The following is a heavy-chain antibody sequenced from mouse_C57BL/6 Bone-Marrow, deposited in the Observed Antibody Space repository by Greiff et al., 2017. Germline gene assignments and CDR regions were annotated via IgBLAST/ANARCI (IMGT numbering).Heavy chain of an antibody. Sequence: QVQLQQSGPELVKPGASVKISCKASGFAFSSSWMHWVKQRPGKGPEWIGRIYPGDGDTNYNGKLKGRATLTSDKSSSTAYMQISSLTSEDSAVYFCLTTVVGTRAIDYWGQGTSVTVSS. CDR3: LTTVVGTRAIDY. V-gene: IGHV1-82*01. D-gene: IGHD1-1*01. CDR1: GFAFSSSW. J-gene: IGHJ4*01. CDR2: IYPGDGDT.